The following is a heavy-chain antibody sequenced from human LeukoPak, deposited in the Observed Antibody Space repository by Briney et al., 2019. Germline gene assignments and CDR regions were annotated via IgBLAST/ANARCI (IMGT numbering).Heavy chain of an antibody. CDR3: ARAYYYDSSGYFGY. CDR2: IYYSGSA. V-gene: IGHV4-59*01. CDR1: GGSMNNYY. D-gene: IGHD3-22*01. J-gene: IGHJ4*02. Sequence: SETLSLTCTVSGGSMNNYYWSWMWQPPGKGLEYIADIYYSGSANYNSYLKSRVSISVDTSKNQFSLTMNSVTAADTAVFYCARAYYYDSSGYFGYWGQGTLVTVSS.